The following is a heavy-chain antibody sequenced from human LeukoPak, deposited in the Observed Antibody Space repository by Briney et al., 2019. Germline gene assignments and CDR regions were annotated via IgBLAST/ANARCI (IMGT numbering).Heavy chain of an antibody. J-gene: IGHJ4*02. D-gene: IGHD6-19*01. Sequence: GGSLRLSCSASGFTFSSYAMMWVRQARGKALEWFAAISGSGGSTYYADSVKGRFTICRENSKNTLYLQMNSLRAEDTAVYYCAKNSIAVADYWGQGTLVTVSS. CDR2: ISGSGGST. CDR1: GFTFSSYA. CDR3: AKNSIAVADY. V-gene: IGHV3-23*01.